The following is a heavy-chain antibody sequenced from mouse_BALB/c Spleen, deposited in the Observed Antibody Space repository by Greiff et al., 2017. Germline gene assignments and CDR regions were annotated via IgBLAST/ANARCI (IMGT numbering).Heavy chain of an antibody. J-gene: IGHJ4*01. CDR3: ASPIYYDYDYYAMDY. CDR1: GFTFSSYG. Sequence: EVKLQESGGDLVKPGGSLKLSCAASGFTFSSYGMSWVRQTPDKRLEWVATISSGGSYTYYPDSVKGRFTISRDNAKNTLYLQMSSLKSEDTAMYYCASPIYYDYDYYAMDYWGQGTSVTVSS. D-gene: IGHD2-4*01. V-gene: IGHV5-6*01. CDR2: ISSGGSYT.